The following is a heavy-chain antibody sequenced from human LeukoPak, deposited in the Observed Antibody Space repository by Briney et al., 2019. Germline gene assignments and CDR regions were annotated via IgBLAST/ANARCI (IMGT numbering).Heavy chain of an antibody. V-gene: IGHV3-21*04. CDR3: AKALASHYLYYYYMDV. D-gene: IGHD5-12*01. J-gene: IGHJ6*03. CDR2: ITSSSTYM. Sequence: GGSLRLSCAASGFTFSTYNMNWVRRTPGKGLEWVSSITSSSTYMFYADSVKGRFTISRDNSKNTLYLQMNSLRAEDTAVYYCAKALASHYLYYYYMDVWGKGTTVTVSS. CDR1: GFTFSTYN.